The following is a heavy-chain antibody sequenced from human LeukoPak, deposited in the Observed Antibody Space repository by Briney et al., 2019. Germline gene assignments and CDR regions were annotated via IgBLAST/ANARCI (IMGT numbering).Heavy chain of an antibody. CDR1: GFTVSSNY. V-gene: IGHV3-66*02. CDR3: ASRYSYGYPLDY. Sequence: PGGSLRLSCAASGFTVSSNYMSWVRQAPGKGLEWVSVIYSGGSTYYADSVKGRFTVSRDNSKNTLYLQMNSLRAEDTAVYYCASRYSYGYPLDYWGQGTLVTVSS. D-gene: IGHD5-18*01. J-gene: IGHJ4*02. CDR2: IYSGGST.